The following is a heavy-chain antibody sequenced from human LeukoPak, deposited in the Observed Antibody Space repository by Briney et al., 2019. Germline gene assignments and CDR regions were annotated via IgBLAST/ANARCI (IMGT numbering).Heavy chain of an antibody. D-gene: IGHD3-22*01. J-gene: IGHJ3*02. CDR3: ARASSGYQYHRSDTFDI. CDR1: GYTFTDYY. V-gene: IGHV1-2*02. CDR2: INPNSGGT. Sequence: ASVEVSCKASGYTFTDYYMHWVRQAPGQGLEWMGWINPNSGGTNYAQKFQGRVTMTRDMSTSTVYMELSSLRSEDTAVYYCARASSGYQYHRSDTFDIWGQGTMVTVSS.